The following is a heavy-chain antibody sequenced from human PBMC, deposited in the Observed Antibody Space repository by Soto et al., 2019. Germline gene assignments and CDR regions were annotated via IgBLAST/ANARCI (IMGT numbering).Heavy chain of an antibody. Sequence: SETLSLTCTVSGGSVSSGSYYWSWIRQPPGKGLEWIGYIYYSGNTNYNPSLKSRVTISVDTSKNQFSLKLSSVTAADTAVYYCARGWEQLVDAFDIWGQGTMVTVSS. V-gene: IGHV4-61*01. CDR1: GGSVSSGSYY. J-gene: IGHJ3*02. CDR3: ARGWEQLVDAFDI. CDR2: IYYSGNT. D-gene: IGHD6-6*01.